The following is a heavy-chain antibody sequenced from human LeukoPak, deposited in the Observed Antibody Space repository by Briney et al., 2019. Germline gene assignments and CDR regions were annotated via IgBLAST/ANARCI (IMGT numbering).Heavy chain of an antibody. V-gene: IGHV3-7*01. CDR1: GFTFSSYA. J-gene: IGHJ6*03. CDR3: AGGIAMVRGGDV. D-gene: IGHD3-10*01. Sequence: GGSLRLSCAASGFTFSSYAMSWVRQAPGKGLEWVANIKQDGSGKNYVDSVKGRFTISRDNAKNSLYLQMNSLRVEDTAVYYCAGGIAMVRGGDVWGKGTTVTV. CDR2: IKQDGSGK.